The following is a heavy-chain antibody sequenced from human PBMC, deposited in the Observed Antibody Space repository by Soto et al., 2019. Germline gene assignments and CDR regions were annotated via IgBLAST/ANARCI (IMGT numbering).Heavy chain of an antibody. J-gene: IGHJ4*02. CDR3: AHRRRGSSFDY. Sequence: QITLKESGPTLVKPTQTLTLTCTFSGFPLSTSGAGVGWIRQPPGKALEWLALIYWDDDKRYRPSLQSRLTITKDTSKNQVVLTRSNMDPVDTAPYSCAHRRRGSSFDYWGQGTLVTVSS. D-gene: IGHD1-26*01. CDR1: GFPLSTSGAG. V-gene: IGHV2-5*02. CDR2: IYWDDDK.